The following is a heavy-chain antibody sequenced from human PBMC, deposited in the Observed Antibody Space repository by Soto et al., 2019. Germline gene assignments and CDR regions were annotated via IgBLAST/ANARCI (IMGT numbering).Heavy chain of an antibody. Sequence: SETLSLTCTVSGGSIISSSYYWGWIRQPPGKGLEWIGSIYYSGSTYYNPSLKSRVTISVDTSKNQFSLKLSSVTAADTAVYYCAKTPLSHCSSTSCYKEYYYYGMDVWGQGTTVTVSS. J-gene: IGHJ6*02. D-gene: IGHD2-2*02. V-gene: IGHV4-39*01. CDR2: IYYSGST. CDR3: AKTPLSHCSSTSCYKEYYYYGMDV. CDR1: GGSIISSSYY.